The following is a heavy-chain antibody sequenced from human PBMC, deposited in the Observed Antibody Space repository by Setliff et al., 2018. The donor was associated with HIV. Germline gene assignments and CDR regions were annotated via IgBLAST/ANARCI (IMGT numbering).Heavy chain of an antibody. CDR1: GGSISTYY. D-gene: IGHD2-2*02. CDR2: IYTSGST. CDR3: ARQERYCTSADCYRYFNY. Sequence: SETLSLTCTVSGGSISTYYWTWIRQPPGKGLEWIGYIYTSGSTSYNPSLKSRLTISLDMSKNQFSLKLSSVTAADTAVYYCARQERYCTSADCYRYFNYWGQGTLVTSPQ. V-gene: IGHV4-4*09. J-gene: IGHJ4*02.